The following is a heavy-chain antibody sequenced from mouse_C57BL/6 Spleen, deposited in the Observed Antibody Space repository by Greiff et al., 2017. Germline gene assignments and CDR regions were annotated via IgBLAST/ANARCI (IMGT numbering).Heavy chain of an antibody. CDR2: ISSGSSTT. D-gene: IGHD1-1*01. J-gene: IGHJ4*01. CDR3: ARKLQDYGMDY. V-gene: IGHV5-17*01. Sequence: EVKLVESGGGLVKPGGSLKLSCAASGFTFSDYGMHWVRQAPEEGLEWVAYISSGSSTTYYADTVKGRFTISRDNAKNTQFLQMTSLTSEDTAMYYCARKLQDYGMDYWGQGTSVTVSS. CDR1: GFTFSDYG.